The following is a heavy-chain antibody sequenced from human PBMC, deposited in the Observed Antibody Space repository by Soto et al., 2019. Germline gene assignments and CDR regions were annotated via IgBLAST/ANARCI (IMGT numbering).Heavy chain of an antibody. CDR3: ARMGVIPFYYYGMDV. CDR2: ISGSGGST. Sequence: SGGSLRLSCAASGFTFSSYAMSWVRQAPGKGLEWVSAISGSGGSTYYADSVKGRFTISRDNSKNTLYLQMNSLRAEDTAVYYCARMGVIPFYYYGMDVWGQGTTVTVSS. D-gene: IGHD3-16*02. V-gene: IGHV3-23*01. CDR1: GFTFSSYA. J-gene: IGHJ6*02.